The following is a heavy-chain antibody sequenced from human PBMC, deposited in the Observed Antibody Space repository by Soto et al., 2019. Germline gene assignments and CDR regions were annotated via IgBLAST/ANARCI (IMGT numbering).Heavy chain of an antibody. J-gene: IGHJ4*02. CDR3: ARDGSGGSAIDY. CDR2: IWYDGSNK. V-gene: IGHV3-33*01. D-gene: IGHD2-15*01. Sequence: PGGSLRLSCAASGFPFSSYGMHWVLQAPGKGLERVAVIWYDGSNKYYADSVKGRFTISRDNSKNTLYLQMNSLRAEDTAVYYCARDGSGGSAIDYWGQGTLVTVSS. CDR1: GFPFSSYG.